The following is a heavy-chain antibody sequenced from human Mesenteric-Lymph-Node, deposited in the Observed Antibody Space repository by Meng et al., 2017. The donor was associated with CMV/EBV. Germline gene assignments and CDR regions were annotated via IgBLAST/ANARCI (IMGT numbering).Heavy chain of an antibody. CDR3: AKTYDILTRYRYFVS. D-gene: IGHD3-9*01. V-gene: IGHV4-4*02. Sequence: SGASISNNNWWSWVRQSPGKPLEWIGHIYLSGNTNYNPSLESRVTISLDKPKNQFSLKLSSVTAADTAVYYCAKTYDILTRYRYFVSWGQGTLVTVSS. CDR2: IYLSGNT. J-gene: IGHJ4*02. CDR1: GASISNNNW.